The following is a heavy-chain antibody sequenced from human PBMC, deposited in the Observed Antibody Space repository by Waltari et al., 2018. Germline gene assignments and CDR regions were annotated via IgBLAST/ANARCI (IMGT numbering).Heavy chain of an antibody. V-gene: IGHV4-34*01. CDR1: GGSFSGYY. J-gene: IGHJ4*02. D-gene: IGHD6-19*01. CDR3: ARGNRAVAGVGPDY. Sequence: QVQLQQWGAGLLKPSETLSLTCAVYGGSFSGYYWSWIRQPPGKGLEWIGEINHSGSTNYNPSLKSRVTISVDTSKNQFSLKLSSVTAADTAVYYCARGNRAVAGVGPDYWGQGTLVTVSS. CDR2: INHSGST.